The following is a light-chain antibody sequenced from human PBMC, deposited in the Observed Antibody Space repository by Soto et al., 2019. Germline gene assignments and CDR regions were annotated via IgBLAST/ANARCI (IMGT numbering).Light chain of an antibody. V-gene: IGLV2-14*01. CDR1: SSDVGGYNY. CDR2: DVS. J-gene: IGLJ1*01. CDR3: NSYTSSNIFYV. Sequence: QSALTQPASVSGSPGQSITISCTGTSSDVGGYNYVSWYQQHPGKAPKLMIYDVSNRPSGVSNRFSGSKSGNTASLTISGLQAEDEADYYCNSYTSSNIFYVFGTGNKVTVL.